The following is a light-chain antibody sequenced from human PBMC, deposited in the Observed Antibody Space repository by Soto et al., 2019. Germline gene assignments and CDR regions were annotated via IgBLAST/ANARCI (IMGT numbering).Light chain of an antibody. CDR2: DNN. J-gene: IGLJ3*02. Sequence: QSALTQPPSVSAASGQSVTISCSGSSSNIRNNFVSWYQRLPGTAPQLLIYDNNKRRSGIPDRFSGSKSGTSATLGITGLXTGDEADYFCGTWDSSLNAGVFGGGTKVTVL. CDR1: SSNIRNNF. CDR3: GTWDSSLNAGV. V-gene: IGLV1-51*01.